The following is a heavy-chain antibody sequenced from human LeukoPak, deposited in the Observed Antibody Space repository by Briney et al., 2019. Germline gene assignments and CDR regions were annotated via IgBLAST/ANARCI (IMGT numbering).Heavy chain of an antibody. CDR1: GYNFRNYA. CDR3: ARPANLYYASDAFDL. CDR2: ISAYTGHT. V-gene: IGHV1-18*01. Sequence: DSVKVSCKASGYNFRNYAINWVRQAPGQGLEWMGWISAYTGHTNYAQKFQGRVTMTANTSTNTASMELRSLRSDDTAVYYRARPANLYYASDAFDLWGQGTMVTVSS. J-gene: IGHJ3*01. D-gene: IGHD2-8*01.